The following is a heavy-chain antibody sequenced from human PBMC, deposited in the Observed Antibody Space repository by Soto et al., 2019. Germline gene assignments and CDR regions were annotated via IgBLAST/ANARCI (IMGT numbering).Heavy chain of an antibody. CDR3: ARLNVGYYYSSGYLILNPEVDY. J-gene: IGHJ4*02. V-gene: IGHV1-18*01. CDR2: ISAYNGNT. Sequence: GASVKVSCKASGYTFTSYGISWVRQAPGQGLEWMGWISAYNGNTNYAQKLQGRVTMTTDTSTSTAYMELRSLRSDDTAVYYCARLNVGYYYSSGYLILNPEVDYWGQGTMVTVYS. D-gene: IGHD3-22*01. CDR1: GYTFTSYG.